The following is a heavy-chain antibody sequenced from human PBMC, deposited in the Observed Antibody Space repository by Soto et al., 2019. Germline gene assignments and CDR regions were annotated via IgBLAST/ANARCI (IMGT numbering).Heavy chain of an antibody. D-gene: IGHD3-22*01. V-gene: IGHV3-23*01. Sequence: EVQLLESGGGFVQPGGSLRLSCVASGFTFSSYAMSWVRQAPGKGLEWVSAISGSGGSTYYADSVKGRFTISRDNSKNTLYLQMNSLRAEDTAVYYCAKGLRDYDSSGYYLDYWGQGTLVTVSS. CDR3: AKGLRDYDSSGYYLDY. CDR1: GFTFSSYA. J-gene: IGHJ4*02. CDR2: ISGSGGST.